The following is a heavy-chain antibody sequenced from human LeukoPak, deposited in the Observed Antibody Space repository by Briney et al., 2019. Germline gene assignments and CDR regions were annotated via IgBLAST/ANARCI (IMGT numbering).Heavy chain of an antibody. D-gene: IGHD6-19*01. CDR2: INSDVSTT. CDR1: GFTFSSYW. Sequence: PGGSLRLSCAASGFTFSSYWMHWVRQAPGKGLVWVSRINSDVSTTTYADSVKGRFSISRDNAKNTLYLQMNSLRAEDTAVYYCARRGAVANAFDIWDLGTMVTVSS. CDR3: ARRGAVANAFDI. J-gene: IGHJ3*02. V-gene: IGHV3-74*01.